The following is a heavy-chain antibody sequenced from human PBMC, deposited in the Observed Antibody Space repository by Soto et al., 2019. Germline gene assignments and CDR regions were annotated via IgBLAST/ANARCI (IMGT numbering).Heavy chain of an antibody. Sequence: GASVKVSCKASGYTFTGYYMHWVRQAPGQGLEWMGWINPNSGGTNYAQKFQGWVTMTRDTSISTAYMELSRLRSDDTAVYYCARGFWVAAAGPYYFDYWGQGTLVTVSS. CDR3: ARGFWVAAAGPYYFDY. CDR1: GYTFTGYY. J-gene: IGHJ4*02. D-gene: IGHD6-13*01. CDR2: INPNSGGT. V-gene: IGHV1-2*04.